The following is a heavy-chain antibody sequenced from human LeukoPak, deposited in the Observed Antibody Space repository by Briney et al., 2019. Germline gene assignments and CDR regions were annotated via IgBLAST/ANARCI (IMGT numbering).Heavy chain of an antibody. J-gene: IGHJ4*02. V-gene: IGHV3-48*03. D-gene: IGHD3-10*01. CDR1: GFTFSNYE. CDR2: TSSGGSTV. Sequence: GGSLRLSCAASGFTFSNYEMHWVRRAPGKGLEWVSYTSSGGSTVYYADSVKGRFTVSRDNAKNSLYLQMSSLRAEDTAVYYCARGGSFVEYWGQGTLVSVS. CDR3: ARGGSFVEY.